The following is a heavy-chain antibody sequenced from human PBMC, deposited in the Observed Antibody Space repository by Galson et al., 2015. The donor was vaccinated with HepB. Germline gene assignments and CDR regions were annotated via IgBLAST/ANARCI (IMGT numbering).Heavy chain of an antibody. CDR2: INTDGSTT. CDR3: AKGVWGWYSSSWYEVY. J-gene: IGHJ4*02. Sequence: SLRLSCAASGFTFSSHWMQWVRQAPGKGLVWVSEINTDGSTTNYADSVKGRFTISRDNAKNTLYLQLNSLRAEDTAVYYCAKGVWGWYSSSWYEVYWGQGTLVTVSS. D-gene: IGHD6-13*01. CDR1: GFTFSSHW. V-gene: IGHV3-74*01.